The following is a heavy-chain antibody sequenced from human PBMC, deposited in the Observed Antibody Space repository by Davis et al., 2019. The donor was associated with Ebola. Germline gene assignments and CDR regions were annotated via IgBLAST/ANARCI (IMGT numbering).Heavy chain of an antibody. V-gene: IGHV4-30-2*01. J-gene: IGHJ6*02. CDR2: IYHRGST. Sequence: SETLSLTCAVSGGSISSGGYSWNWIRQPPGKGLEWIGYIYHRGSTYYNPSLKSRVTISEDTSKNQFSLKLSSVTAADTAVYYCARVGTYYDSSGTFYYYYGMDVWGQGTTVTVSS. CDR3: ARVGTYYDSSGTFYYYYGMDV. CDR1: GGSISSGGYS. D-gene: IGHD3-22*01.